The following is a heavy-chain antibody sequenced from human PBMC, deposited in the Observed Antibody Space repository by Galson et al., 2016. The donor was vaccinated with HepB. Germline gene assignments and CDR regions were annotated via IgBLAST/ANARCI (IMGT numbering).Heavy chain of an antibody. CDR3: TRGEVTTFSDAFDL. CDR2: ISRDGSFT. D-gene: IGHD3-16*01. J-gene: IGHJ3*01. V-gene: IGHV3-74*01. CDR1: GFSFSNYW. Sequence: SLRLSCAASGFSFSNYWMHWVRHAPGKGLLWVSRISRDGSFTNYADSVKGRFTVSRDNFNKTLSLQMNDLRVEDTATYYCTRGEVTTFSDAFDLWGPGTMVSVSS.